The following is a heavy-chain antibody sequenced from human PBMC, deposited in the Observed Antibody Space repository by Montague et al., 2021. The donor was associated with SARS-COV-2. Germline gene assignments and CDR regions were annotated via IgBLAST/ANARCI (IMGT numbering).Heavy chain of an antibody. CDR1: GGSISSSSYY. Sequence: SETLSLTCTVSGGSISSSSYYWGWIRQPPGKGLEWNGCIYYSGSTYYNPSLKSRVTISVDTSKNQFSLKLSSVTAADTAVYYCARSPTSYHILTGYFNGPNWFDPWGQGTLVTVSS. J-gene: IGHJ5*02. CDR2: IYYSGST. CDR3: ARSPTSYHILTGYFNGPNWFDP. V-gene: IGHV4-39*01. D-gene: IGHD3-9*01.